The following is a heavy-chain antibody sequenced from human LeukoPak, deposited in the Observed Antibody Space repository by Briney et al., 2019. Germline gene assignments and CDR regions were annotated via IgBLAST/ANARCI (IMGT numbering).Heavy chain of an antibody. CDR2: ISGSGGST. J-gene: IGHJ4*02. V-gene: IGHV3-23*01. Sequence: EGSLRLSCAASGFSLSAYWMTWVRQAPGKGLEWVSAISGSGGSTYYADSVKGRFTISRDNSKNTLYLQMNSLRAEDTAVYYCAKDRGTYYYDSSGYSWRDYWGQGTLVTVSS. CDR1: GFSLSAYW. D-gene: IGHD3-22*01. CDR3: AKDRGTYYYDSSGYSWRDY.